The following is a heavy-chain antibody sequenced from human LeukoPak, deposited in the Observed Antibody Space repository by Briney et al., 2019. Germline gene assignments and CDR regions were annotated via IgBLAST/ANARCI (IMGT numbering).Heavy chain of an antibody. J-gene: IGHJ4*02. V-gene: IGHV4-34*01. CDR1: GGSFSGYY. CDR2: INHSGSA. D-gene: IGHD1-7*01. CDR3: ASSGTSN. Sequence: PSETLSLTCAVYGGSFSGYYWSWIRQPPGKGLEWIGEINHSGSANYNPSLKSRVTISVDTSKNQFSLKLSSVTAADTAVYYCASSGTSNWGQGTLVTVSS.